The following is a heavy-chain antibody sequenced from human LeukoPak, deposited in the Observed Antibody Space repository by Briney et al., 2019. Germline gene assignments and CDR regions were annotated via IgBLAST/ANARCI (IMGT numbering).Heavy chain of an antibody. CDR3: ARGTGYDSSGYSKNPPFDY. J-gene: IGHJ4*02. D-gene: IGHD3-22*01. CDR2: INWNGGST. Sequence: GGSLRLSCAASGFTFDDYGMSWVRQAPGKGLEWVSGINWNGGSTGYADSVKGRFTISRDNAKNSLYLQMNSLRAEDTALYYCARGTGYDSSGYSKNPPFDYWGQGTLVTVSS. CDR1: GFTFDDYG. V-gene: IGHV3-20*04.